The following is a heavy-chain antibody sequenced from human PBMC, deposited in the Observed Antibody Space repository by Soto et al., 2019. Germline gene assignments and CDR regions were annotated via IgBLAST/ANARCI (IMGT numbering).Heavy chain of an antibody. CDR3: ARDISTVAADSTHAFDS. D-gene: IGHD4-4*01. CDR2: ISYDGSNK. CDR1: GFTFSSYG. Sequence: GGSLRLSCAASGFTFSSYGMHWVRQAPGKGLEWVAVISYDGSNKYYADSVKGRFTISRDNAKNTLYLQMNSLRAEDTAVYYCARDISTVAADSTHAFDSWGQGTIVTVSS. J-gene: IGHJ3*02. V-gene: IGHV3-30*03.